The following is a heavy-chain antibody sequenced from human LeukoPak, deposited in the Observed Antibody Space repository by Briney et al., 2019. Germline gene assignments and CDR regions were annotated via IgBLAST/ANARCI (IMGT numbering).Heavy chain of an antibody. CDR2: IYYSGST. D-gene: IGHD1-1*01. CDR1: GGSISSSSYF. CDR3: SGRRARTGTIRPISYIDP. V-gene: IGHV4-39*01. Sequence: SETLSLTCTVSGGSISSSSYFWDWIRQPPGKGLEWIGSIYYSGSTAYNPSVKSRVTMSVDTSKNQFSVRLSSVTAADTAIYYCSGRRARTGTIRPISYIDPWGLGTLVTVSS. J-gene: IGHJ5*02.